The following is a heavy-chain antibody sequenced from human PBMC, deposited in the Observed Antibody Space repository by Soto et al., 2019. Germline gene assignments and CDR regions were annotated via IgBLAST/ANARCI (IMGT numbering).Heavy chain of an antibody. CDR1: GGSFSGHY. CDR2: INHSGST. J-gene: IGHJ4*02. V-gene: IGHV4-34*01. D-gene: IGHD4-17*01. CDR3: ARTTAVPNTLRSRYFFDY. Sequence: PSETLSLTCAVYGGSFSGHYWSWIRQPPGKGLEWIGEINHSGSTNYNPSLKSRVTISVDTSKNQFSLKLSSVTTADTALYYCARTTAVPNTLRSRYFFDYWGQGTLVTVSS.